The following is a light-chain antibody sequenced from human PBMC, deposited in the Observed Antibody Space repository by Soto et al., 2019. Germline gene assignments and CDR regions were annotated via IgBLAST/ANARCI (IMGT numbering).Light chain of an antibody. CDR3: LQYYDYRT. J-gene: IGKJ1*01. CDR2: KAS. V-gene: IGKV1-5*03. Sequence: DIQLTQSPSTLSASVGDRVTITCRASQTITNLLAWFQQKPGKAPEILIYKASSLQSGVPSRFSGSGPGTEFTLTISSLQPDDSATYYCLQYYDYRTFGQGTKVDIK. CDR1: QTITNL.